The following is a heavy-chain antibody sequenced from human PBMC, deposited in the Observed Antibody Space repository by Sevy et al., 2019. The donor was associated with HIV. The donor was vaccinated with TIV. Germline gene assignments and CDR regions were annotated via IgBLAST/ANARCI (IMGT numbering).Heavy chain of an antibody. V-gene: IGHV1-69*13. Sequence: ASVKVSCKASGGTFSSYGISWVRQAPGQGLEWMGGIIPILGTVNYAQKFQDRVTITADESTKTAYMELSSLRSEDTAVYDCARGGGNGWYYFDYWGQETLVTVSS. CDR3: ARGGGNGWYYFDY. D-gene: IGHD6-19*01. CDR1: GGTFSSYG. J-gene: IGHJ4*02. CDR2: IIPILGTV.